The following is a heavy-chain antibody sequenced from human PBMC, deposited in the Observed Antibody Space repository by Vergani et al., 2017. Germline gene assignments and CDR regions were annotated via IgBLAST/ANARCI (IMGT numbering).Heavy chain of an antibody. CDR2: ISSSSSYT. D-gene: IGHD3-22*01. J-gene: IGHJ4*02. Sequence: QVQLVESGGGLVKPVGSLRLSCAASGFTFSDYYMCWIRQAPGKGLGWVSYISSSSSYTNYADSVKGRFTISRDNAKNSLYLQMNSLRAEDTAVYYCARDRPDYYDSSGYYSLYFDYWGQGTLVTVSS. V-gene: IGHV3-11*06. CDR1: GFTFSDYY. CDR3: ARDRPDYYDSSGYYSLYFDY.